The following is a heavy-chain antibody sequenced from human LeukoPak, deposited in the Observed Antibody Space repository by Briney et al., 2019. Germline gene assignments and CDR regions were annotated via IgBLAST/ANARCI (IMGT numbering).Heavy chain of an antibody. CDR2: MYYRGST. J-gene: IGHJ4*02. D-gene: IGHD1-26*01. CDR3: ARHVLPQWELRRGHLDF. Sequence: PSETLSLTCTVYGGSISNNLNYWAWIRQPPGKGQEWIGSMYYRGSTYYNPSLKSRVTISVDTSKNQFSLKLSSVTTTDTALYYCARHVLPQWELRRGHLDFWGQGILVTVSS. V-gene: IGHV4-39*01. CDR1: GGSISNNLNY.